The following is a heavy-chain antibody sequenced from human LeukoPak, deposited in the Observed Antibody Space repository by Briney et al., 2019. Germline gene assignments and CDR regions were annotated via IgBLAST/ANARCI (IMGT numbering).Heavy chain of an antibody. CDR3: ARVSHDGWEYYYYYYMDI. J-gene: IGHJ6*03. D-gene: IGHD5-24*01. Sequence: SLSLSCPASGFYFSLYDMNWVSHARRKGLERDSYISSRGSTIDYADSVKGRFTISRDNAKNSLYLQMNSLRAEDTAVYYCARVSHDGWEYYYYYYMDIWGKGTTVTVSS. CDR2: ISSRGSTI. V-gene: IGHV3-48*03. CDR1: GFYFSLYD.